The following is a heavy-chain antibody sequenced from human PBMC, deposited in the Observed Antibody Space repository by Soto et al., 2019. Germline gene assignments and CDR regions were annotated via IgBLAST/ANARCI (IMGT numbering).Heavy chain of an antibody. Sequence: GGSLRLSCAASVFTIGSYGMGWVRQAPGKGLEWVSTITGGNTYYAASVKGRFTISRDNYKNTLYLQMGSLRAEDTALYYCVKDKERGGYDSDFDSWGQGTLVTVSS. V-gene: IGHV3-23*01. D-gene: IGHD3-3*01. CDR1: VFTIGSYG. CDR3: VKDKERGGYDSDFDS. J-gene: IGHJ4*02. CDR2: ITGGNT.